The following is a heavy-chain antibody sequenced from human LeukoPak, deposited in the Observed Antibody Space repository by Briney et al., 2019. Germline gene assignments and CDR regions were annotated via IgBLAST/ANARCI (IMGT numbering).Heavy chain of an antibody. CDR1: GFTFSRYW. Sequence: GGSLRLSCAASGFTFSRYWMSWVRQAPGKGLEWGSAISGSGGSTYYADSVKGRVTISRDNSKNTLYLQMNSLRAEDTAVYYCARSSGDSSGYRPLDYWGQGTLVTVSS. V-gene: IGHV3-23*01. CDR2: ISGSGGST. D-gene: IGHD3-22*01. CDR3: ARSSGDSSGYRPLDY. J-gene: IGHJ4*02.